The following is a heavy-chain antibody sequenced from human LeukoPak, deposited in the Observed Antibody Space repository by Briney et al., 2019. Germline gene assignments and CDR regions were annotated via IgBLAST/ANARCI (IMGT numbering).Heavy chain of an antibody. CDR1: GFTFSSYW. V-gene: IGHV3-21*01. CDR2: ISSSSYI. J-gene: IGHJ4*02. Sequence: GGSLRLSCAASGFTFSSYWMSWVRQAPGKGLEWVSSISSSSYIYYADSVKGRFTISRDNAKNSLYLQMNSLRAEDTAVYYCAREYYYDSSGLDYWGQGTLVTVSS. CDR3: AREYYYDSSGLDY. D-gene: IGHD3-22*01.